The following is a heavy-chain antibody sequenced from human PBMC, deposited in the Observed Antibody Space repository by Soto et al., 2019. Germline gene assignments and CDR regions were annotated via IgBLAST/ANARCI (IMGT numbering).Heavy chain of an antibody. V-gene: IGHV3-66*01. CDR3: ARDYFDSSGSLLGY. Sequence: PGGSLRLSYVASGFTVSGYGRSWVRQAQGKGLEWVSVIYSGGSTYYADSVKGRFTISRDNSKNTLYLQMNSLRAEDTAVYYCARDYFDSSGSLLGYWGQGTLVTVSS. CDR1: GFTVSGYG. D-gene: IGHD3-22*01. CDR2: IYSGGST. J-gene: IGHJ4*02.